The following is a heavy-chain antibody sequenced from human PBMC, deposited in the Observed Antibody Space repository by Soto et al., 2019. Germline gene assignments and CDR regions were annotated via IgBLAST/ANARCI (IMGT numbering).Heavy chain of an antibody. V-gene: IGHV4-61*01. J-gene: IGHJ6*02. CDR1: GGCFRSIKQY. CDR2: ISYSGST. D-gene: IGHD2-2*01. Sequence: XASLSLTCTVCGGCFRSIKQYRNWLRQPPGKGLEWIGYISYSGSTNYNPSLKSRVTISRDTSKNQFSLKMSSVTAADTAVYYCARDLVVPAGTYYYAIHVSRQGTTVTVSS. CDR3: ARDLVVPAGTYYYAIHV.